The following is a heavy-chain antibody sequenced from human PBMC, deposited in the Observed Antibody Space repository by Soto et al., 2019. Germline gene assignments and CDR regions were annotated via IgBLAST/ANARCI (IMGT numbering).Heavy chain of an antibody. CDR1: GGSISSSSYY. CDR2: IYYSGST. CDR3: ARRGFYYYGMDV. V-gene: IGHV4-39*01. Sequence: SETLSLTCTVSGGSISSSSYYWGWIRQPPGKGLEWIGSIYYSGSTYYNPSLKSRVTISVDTSKNQFSLKLSSVTAADTAVYYCARRGFYYYGMDVWGQGTTVTVSS. J-gene: IGHJ6*02.